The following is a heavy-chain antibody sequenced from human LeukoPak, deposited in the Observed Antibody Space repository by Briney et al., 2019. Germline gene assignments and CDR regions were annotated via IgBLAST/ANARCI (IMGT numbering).Heavy chain of an antibody. J-gene: IGHJ5*01. Sequence: GGSLRLSCAASGFSFSTYWMSWVRQTPGKGLEWVANIKEDGSKDYYVDSVKGRFTISRDNAKNSLYLQMNSLRVEDSGVYYCARDASGYDSWGQGTLVTVSS. D-gene: IGHD5-12*01. V-gene: IGHV3-7*01. CDR3: ARDASGYDS. CDR2: IKEDGSKD. CDR1: GFSFSTYW.